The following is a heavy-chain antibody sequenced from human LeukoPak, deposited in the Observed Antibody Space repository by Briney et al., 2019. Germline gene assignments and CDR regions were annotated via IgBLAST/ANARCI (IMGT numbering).Heavy chain of an antibody. CDR2: IIPVFGTA. V-gene: IGHV1-69*13. CDR3: ARVDCSSTSCYDENYYGMDV. D-gene: IGHD2-2*01. Sequence: SVKVSCKASGGTFSRYIISWVRQAPGQGLEWMERIIPVFGTADYVQKFQGRVTITADESTSTAYMELSSLRTEDTAVYYCARVDCSSTSCYDENYYGMDVWGKGTTVTVSS. CDR1: GGTFSRYI. J-gene: IGHJ6*04.